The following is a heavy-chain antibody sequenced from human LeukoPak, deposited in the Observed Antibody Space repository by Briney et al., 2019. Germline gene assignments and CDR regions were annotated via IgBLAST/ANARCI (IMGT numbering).Heavy chain of an antibody. CDR2: FDPEDGET. V-gene: IGHV1-24*01. Sequence: ASVKVSCKVSGYTLSEVSMHWVRQAPGKGLEWMGGFDPEDGETVYAQRFQGRVTMTEDTSTDTAFLDLSSLRSEDTAIYYCVACSLWFGEVLGLEDYVYMDVWGKGTTVTVSS. CDR3: VACSLWFGEVLGLEDYVYMDV. J-gene: IGHJ6*03. CDR1: GYTLSEVS. D-gene: IGHD3-10*01.